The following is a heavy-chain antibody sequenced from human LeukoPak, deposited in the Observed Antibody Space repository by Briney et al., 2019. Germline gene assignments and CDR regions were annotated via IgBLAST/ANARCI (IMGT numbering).Heavy chain of an antibody. CDR3: AKWPAADYYYYGMDV. Sequence: GGSLRLSCAASGFTFSSYAMSWVRQAPGKGLEWVSAISGSGGSTYYADSVKGRFTISRDNSKNTLYLQMNSLRAEDTAVYYCAKWPAADYYYYGMDVWGQGTTVTVSS. CDR2: ISGSGGST. CDR1: GFTFSSYA. D-gene: IGHD2-2*01. J-gene: IGHJ6*02. V-gene: IGHV3-23*01.